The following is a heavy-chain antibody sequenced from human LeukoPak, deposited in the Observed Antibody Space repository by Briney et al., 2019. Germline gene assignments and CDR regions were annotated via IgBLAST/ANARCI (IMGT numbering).Heavy chain of an antibody. CDR1: GCTFSSYA. CDR3: AKGSYDSTPFDY. Sequence: QSGGSLRLSCAASGCTFSSYARSWVRQAPGKGLEWVSTINDSNDNTYSADSLKGRFTISRNNSTNPLYLQMNNLRAEDTAVYCCAKGSYDSTPFDYWGQGTLVTVSS. J-gene: IGHJ4*02. CDR2: INDSNDNT. V-gene: IGHV3-23*01. D-gene: IGHD1-26*01.